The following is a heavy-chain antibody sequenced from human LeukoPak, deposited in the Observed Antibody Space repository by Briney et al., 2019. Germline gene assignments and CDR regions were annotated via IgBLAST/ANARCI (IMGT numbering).Heavy chain of an antibody. D-gene: IGHD5-18*01. V-gene: IGHV1-69*13. CDR2: IIPIFGTA. CDR3: ARGDTAMVNGYNPDDAFDI. CDR1: GGTFSSYA. Sequence: GASVKVSCKASGGTFSSYAISWVRQAPGQGLEWMGGIIPIFGTANYAQKFQGRVTITADESTSTAYMELSSLISEDTAVYYCARGDTAMVNGYNPDDAFDIWGQGTTVTVSS. J-gene: IGHJ3*02.